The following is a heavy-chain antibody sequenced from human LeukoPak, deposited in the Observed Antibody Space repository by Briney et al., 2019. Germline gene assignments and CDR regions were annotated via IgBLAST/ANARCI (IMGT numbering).Heavy chain of an antibody. CDR1: GFTVSSNY. J-gene: IGHJ4*02. V-gene: IGHV3-21*01. D-gene: IGHD6-13*01. CDR3: ARESSGIAATDKIDY. CDR2: FTSMSRTI. Sequence: GGSLRLSCAASGFTVSSNYMSWVRQAPGKGLEWVSSFTSMSRTIYYADSVKGRFTISRDDAKESMYLQMNSLRVDDTAIYYCARESSGIAATDKIDYWGQGALVTVSS.